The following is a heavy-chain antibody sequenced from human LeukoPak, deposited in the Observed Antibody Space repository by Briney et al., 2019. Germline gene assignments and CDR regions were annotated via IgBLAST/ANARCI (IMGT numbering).Heavy chain of an antibody. Sequence: GASVKVSCKASGYTFTGYYMHWVRQAPGQGLEWMGWINPNSGGTKYTQKFQGRVTMTRDTSITTAYMELSSLISDDTALYYCARDHNYDFWSGPPYYHYMDVWGTGTTVTVSS. D-gene: IGHD3-3*01. J-gene: IGHJ6*03. CDR3: ARDHNYDFWSGPPYYHYMDV. CDR2: INPNSGGT. V-gene: IGHV1-2*02. CDR1: GYTFTGYY.